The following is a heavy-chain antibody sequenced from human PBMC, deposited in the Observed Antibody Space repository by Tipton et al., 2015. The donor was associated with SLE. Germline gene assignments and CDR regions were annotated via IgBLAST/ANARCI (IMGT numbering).Heavy chain of an antibody. CDR1: GGSFSGYY. V-gene: IGHV4-34*01. CDR2: INHSGST. Sequence: TLSLTCAVYGGSFSGYYWSWIRQPPGKGLEWIGEINHSGSTNYSPSLKSRVTISVDTSKNQFSLKLSSVTAADTAVYYCARGPYDDFWSGPFDYWGQGTLVTVSS. D-gene: IGHD3-3*01. CDR3: ARGPYDDFWSGPFDY. J-gene: IGHJ4*02.